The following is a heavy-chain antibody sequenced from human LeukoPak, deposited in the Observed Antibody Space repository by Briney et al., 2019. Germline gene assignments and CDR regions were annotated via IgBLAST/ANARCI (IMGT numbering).Heavy chain of an antibody. CDR3: AKEGYDCSGGSCYSPYFDY. J-gene: IGHJ4*02. CDR2: ISGSGGST. Sequence: GGSLRLSCAASGFTFSSYSMNWVRQAPGKGLEWVSAISGSGGSTYYADSVKGRFTISRDNSKNTLYLQMNSLRAEDTAVYYCAKEGYDCSGGSCYSPYFDYWGQGTLVTVSS. V-gene: IGHV3-23*01. D-gene: IGHD2-15*01. CDR1: GFTFSSYS.